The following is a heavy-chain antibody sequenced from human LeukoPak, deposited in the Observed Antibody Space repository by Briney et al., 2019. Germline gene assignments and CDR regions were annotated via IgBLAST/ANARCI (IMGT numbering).Heavy chain of an antibody. V-gene: IGHV3-30*03. J-gene: IGHJ4*02. CDR2: ISYDGSNK. CDR3: ARDSSGFNY. D-gene: IGHD6-19*01. Sequence: GGSLRLSCAASGFTFSSYGMHWVRQAPGKGLEWVAVISYDGSNKYYADSVKGRFTISRDNAKNSLYLQMNSLRAEDTALYYCARDSSGFNYWGQGTLVTVSS. CDR1: GFTFSSYG.